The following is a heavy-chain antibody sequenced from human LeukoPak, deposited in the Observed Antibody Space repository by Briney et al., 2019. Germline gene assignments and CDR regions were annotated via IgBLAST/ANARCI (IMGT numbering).Heavy chain of an antibody. CDR2: IRTRINSSTT. V-gene: IGHV3-72*01. Sequence: GGSLRLSCAASGFISSDYIMDWVRQAPGKGLEWVGRIRTRINSSTTEYAASVKGRFTISRDDSKNPMYLHMNSLKTEDTAVYHCSRDGGEGGNSAFDIWGQGTMVTVSS. J-gene: IGHJ3*02. D-gene: IGHD4-23*01. CDR1: GFISSDYI. CDR3: SRDGGEGGNSAFDI.